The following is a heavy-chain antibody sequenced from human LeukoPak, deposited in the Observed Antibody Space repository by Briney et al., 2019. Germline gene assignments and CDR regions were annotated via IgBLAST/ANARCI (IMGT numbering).Heavy chain of an antibody. CDR2: IRSKVNTYAT. V-gene: IGHV3-73*01. J-gene: IGHJ4*02. Sequence: GGSLRLSCAASGFTFSGSAIHWVRQASGKGLEWVGRIRSKVNTYATAYAASVKGRFTISRDDSKNTAYLQMNSLRAEDTAVYYCAKGWLELTSGYFDYWGQGTLVTVSS. CDR1: GFTFSGSA. CDR3: AKGWLELTSGYFDY. D-gene: IGHD1-7*01.